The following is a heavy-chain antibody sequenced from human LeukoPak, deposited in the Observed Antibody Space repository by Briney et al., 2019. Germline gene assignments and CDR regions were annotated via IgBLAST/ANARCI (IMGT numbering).Heavy chain of an antibody. Sequence: SETLSLTCTVSGGSISYYCWSWIRQSPGRGLEWIGYVYYCGSTNYNPSIKSRVTIAVDTSKNQFSLQLRSVTAADTAVYYCAREDPQTRVPEGMDVWGQGTTVTVSS. CDR3: AREDPQTRVPEGMDV. CDR1: GGSISYYC. J-gene: IGHJ6*02. V-gene: IGHV4-59*01. CDR2: VYYCGST. D-gene: IGHD4/OR15-4a*01.